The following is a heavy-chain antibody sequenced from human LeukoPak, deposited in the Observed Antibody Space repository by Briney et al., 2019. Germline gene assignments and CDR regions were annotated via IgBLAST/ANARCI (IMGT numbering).Heavy chain of an antibody. Sequence: PGGSLRLSCAASGFTFSSYGMHWVRQAPGKGLEWVAVISYDGSNKYYADSVKGRFTISRDNSKNTLYLQMNSLRAEDTAVYYSRSSWYGEEHWGQGTLVTVSS. CDR3: RSSWYGEEH. D-gene: IGHD6-13*01. CDR2: ISYDGSNK. J-gene: IGHJ1*01. CDR1: GFTFSSYG. V-gene: IGHV3-30*03.